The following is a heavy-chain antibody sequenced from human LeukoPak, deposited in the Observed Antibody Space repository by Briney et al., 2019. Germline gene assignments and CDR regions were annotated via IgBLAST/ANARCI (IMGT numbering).Heavy chain of an antibody. CDR1: GGTFISYA. D-gene: IGHD5-18*01. Sequence: ASVKVSCKASGGTFISYAISWVRQAPGQELEWMGGIIPIFGTANYAQKFQGRVTITADKSTSTAYMELSSLRSEDTAVYYCARVGVQLWYAFDYWGQGTLVTVSS. V-gene: IGHV1-69*06. CDR3: ARVGVQLWYAFDY. J-gene: IGHJ4*02. CDR2: IIPIFGTA.